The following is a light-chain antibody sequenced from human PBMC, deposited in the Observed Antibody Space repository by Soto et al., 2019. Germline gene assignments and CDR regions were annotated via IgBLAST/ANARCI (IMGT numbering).Light chain of an antibody. CDR3: QQSYRTPLT. J-gene: IGKJ3*01. CDR1: QSVSSN. V-gene: IGKV3D-15*01. CDR2: GAS. Sequence: VMTPSTATQSVTPGDRATLSCMASQSVSSNLAWYQQKPGRAPRLLIYGASTRASGIPDRFSGSGSGTDFTLTISSLQPEDFATYYCQQSYRTPLTFGPGTKVDI.